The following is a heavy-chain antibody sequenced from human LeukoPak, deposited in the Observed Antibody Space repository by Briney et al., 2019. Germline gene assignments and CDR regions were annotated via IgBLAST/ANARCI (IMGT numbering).Heavy chain of an antibody. V-gene: IGHV3-30-3*01. Sequence: GGSLRLSCAASGFTFSSYAMHWVRQAPGRGLEWVAVISYDGSNKYYADPVKGRFTISRDNARNSLYLQMNSLGDEDTAVYYCSRGSRNAFDIWGQGTMVTVSS. CDR1: GFTFSSYA. CDR3: SRGSRNAFDI. CDR2: ISYDGSNK. J-gene: IGHJ3*02.